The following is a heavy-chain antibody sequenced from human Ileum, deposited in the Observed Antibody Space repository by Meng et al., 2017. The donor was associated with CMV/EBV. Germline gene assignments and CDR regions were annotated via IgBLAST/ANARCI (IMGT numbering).Heavy chain of an antibody. Sequence: LQESGSRLVRASEPLPLTCSVSNGSFNIYYWSWLRQSPGKGLEFIAYISSSGDTNYNPPLRRRVAISIDTTKEHFSLRLTSVPAADTAVYSCAKAHVIPNGNYMFDYWGQGALVTVSS. J-gene: IGHJ4*02. CDR1: NGSFNIYY. CDR3: AKAHVIPNGNYMFDY. CDR2: ISSSGDT. V-gene: IGHV4-4*08. D-gene: IGHD3-10*02.